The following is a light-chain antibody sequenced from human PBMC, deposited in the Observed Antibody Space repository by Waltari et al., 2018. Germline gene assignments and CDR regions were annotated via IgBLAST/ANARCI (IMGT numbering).Light chain of an antibody. CDR1: NSDIGSFDF. J-gene: IGLJ2*01. CDR2: EVT. Sequence: QSALTQPASVSGSPGQSITISCTGTNSDIGSFDFVSWYQHHPGKAPKLMIYEVTKRPSGASDRFSGSKSGTTASLTIAGLQPDDEADYYCCAYAGGNTLIFGGGTNLAVL. V-gene: IGLV2-23*02. CDR3: CAYAGGNTLI.